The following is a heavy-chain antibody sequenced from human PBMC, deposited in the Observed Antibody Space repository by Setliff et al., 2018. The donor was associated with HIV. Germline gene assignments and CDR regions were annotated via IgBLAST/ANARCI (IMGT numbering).Heavy chain of an antibody. V-gene: IGHV1-69*05. CDR3: ARAGGSGSYYLSWYYGMDV. Sequence: GASVKVSCKASGGTFSSYAISWVRQAPGQGLEWMGGIIPISGTVNYAQKFWGRVTITTDESTSTAYMELSSLRSEDTAVYYCARAGGSGSYYLSWYYGMDVWGQGTTVTAP. CDR1: GGTFSSYA. J-gene: IGHJ6*02. CDR2: IIPISGTV. D-gene: IGHD3-10*01.